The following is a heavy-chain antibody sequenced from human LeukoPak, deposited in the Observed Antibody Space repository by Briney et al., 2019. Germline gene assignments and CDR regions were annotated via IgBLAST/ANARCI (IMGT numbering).Heavy chain of an antibody. CDR2: IYHSGST. CDR3: ARGKYCSGGSCYPRPPFDY. V-gene: IGHV4-34*01. CDR1: GGSFSGYY. J-gene: IGHJ4*02. D-gene: IGHD2-15*01. Sequence: PSETLSLTCAVYGGSFSGYYWSWIRQPPGKGLEWIGEIYHSGSTKYNPSLKSRVTISVDKSKNQFSLKLSSVTAADTAVYYCARGKYCSGGSCYPRPPFDYWGQGTLVTVSS.